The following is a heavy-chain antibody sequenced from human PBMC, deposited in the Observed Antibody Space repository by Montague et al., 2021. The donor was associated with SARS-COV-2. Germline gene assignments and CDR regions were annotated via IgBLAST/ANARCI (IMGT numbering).Heavy chain of an antibody. D-gene: IGHD6-19*01. CDR2: IYYSGTT. CDR3: ARETYTSGWFRQFDY. V-gene: IGHV4-39*01. J-gene: IGHJ4*02. CDR1: GGSISSSNYY. Sequence: SETLSLTCTVSGGSISSSNYYWGWIRQPPGKGLEWIGSIYYSGTTYYNPSLKSQVTISVDTSKKQLSLKLSSVTAADTAVYYCARETYTSGWFRQFDYWGQGTLVTVSS.